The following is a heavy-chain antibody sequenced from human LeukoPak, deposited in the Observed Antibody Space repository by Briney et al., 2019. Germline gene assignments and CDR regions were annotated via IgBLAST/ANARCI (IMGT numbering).Heavy chain of an antibody. Sequence: PGGSLRLSCAASGFTFNGYNMNWVRQAPGKGLEWVSYISSSSSIIYYADSVKGRFTISRDNAKNSLYLQMNSLRAEDTAVYYCAVGTYYEMNYWGQGTLVTVSS. CDR2: ISSSSSII. J-gene: IGHJ4*02. CDR1: GFTFNGYN. CDR3: AVGTYYEMNY. D-gene: IGHD3-3*01. V-gene: IGHV3-48*04.